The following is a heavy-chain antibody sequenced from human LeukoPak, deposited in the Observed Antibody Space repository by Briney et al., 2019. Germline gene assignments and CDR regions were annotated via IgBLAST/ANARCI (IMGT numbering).Heavy chain of an antibody. J-gene: IGHJ4*02. CDR1: GASISGGYYY. CDR3: ARVYYHDNSATIKYFDS. Sequence: PSETLSLTCSVSGASISGGYYYWSWVRQHPGKGLEGIGYIYYSGSTYYNPSLQSRLTISVDTSKNQFSLKLSAVTAADTAVYYCARVYYHDNSATIKYFDSWGQGTLVAVSS. D-gene: IGHD3-22*01. V-gene: IGHV4-31*03. CDR2: IYYSGST.